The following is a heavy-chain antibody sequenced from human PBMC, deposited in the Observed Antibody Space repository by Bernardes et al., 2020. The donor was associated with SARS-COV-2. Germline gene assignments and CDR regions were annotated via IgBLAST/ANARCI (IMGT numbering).Heavy chain of an antibody. D-gene: IGHD2-2*01. Sequence: GGSLRLSCAASGFTFSSYAVSWVRKAPGKGLEWVSAISGSGGSTYYADSVKGRFTISRDNSKNTLYLQMNSLRAEDTAVYYCAKDWIVVPAAEQYNYYYYGMDAWGQGTPVTVSS. V-gene: IGHV3-23*01. CDR1: GFTFSSYA. CDR2: ISGSGGST. J-gene: IGHJ6*02. CDR3: AKDWIVVPAAEQYNYYYYGMDA.